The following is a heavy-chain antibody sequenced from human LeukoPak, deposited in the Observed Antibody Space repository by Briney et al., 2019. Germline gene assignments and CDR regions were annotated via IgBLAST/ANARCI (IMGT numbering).Heavy chain of an antibody. CDR2: ISGSGGST. V-gene: IGHV3-23*01. CDR1: GFTFSSYA. D-gene: IGHD2-2*02. J-gene: IGHJ4*02. CDR3: AKGGLLGYCSSTSCYTPGY. Sequence: GGSLRLSCAASGFTFSSYAMSWVRQAPGKGLEWVSAISGSGGSTYYADSVKGRFTISRDNSKNTLYLQMNSLRAEDTAVYYCAKGGLLGYCSSTSCYTPGYWGQGALVTVSS.